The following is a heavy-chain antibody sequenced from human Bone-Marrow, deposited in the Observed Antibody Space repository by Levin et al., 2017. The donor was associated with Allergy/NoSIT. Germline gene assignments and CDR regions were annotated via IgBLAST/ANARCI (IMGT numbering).Heavy chain of an antibody. CDR1: GFTFSSYG. CDR3: AKEIVPAAIYYYGMDV. V-gene: IGHV3-30*18. CDR2: ISYDGSNK. Sequence: LSLTCAASGFTFSSYGMHWVRQAPGKGLEWVAVISYDGSNKYYADSVKGRFTISRDNSKNTLYLQMNSLRAEDTAVYYCAKEIVPAAIYYYGMDVWGQGTTVTVSS. J-gene: IGHJ6*02. D-gene: IGHD2-2*01.